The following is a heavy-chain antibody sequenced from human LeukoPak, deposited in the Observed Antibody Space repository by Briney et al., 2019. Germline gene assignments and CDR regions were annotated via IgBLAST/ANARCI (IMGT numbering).Heavy chain of an antibody. CDR3: TRDTFGARDS. D-gene: IGHD3-10*01. Sequence: PGGSLRLSCAASGFTFSSYSMNWVRQAPGKGLEWVSSISSSSSYSYYADSAKGRFTISRDNAKNTLYLQMNSLRAEDTAVYYCTRDTFGARDSWGQGTLVTVSS. CDR2: ISSSSSYS. V-gene: IGHV3-21*01. CDR1: GFTFSSYS. J-gene: IGHJ4*02.